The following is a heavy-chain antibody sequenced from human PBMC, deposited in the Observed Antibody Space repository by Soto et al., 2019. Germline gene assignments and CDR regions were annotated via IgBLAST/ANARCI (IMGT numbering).Heavy chain of an antibody. V-gene: IGHV3-33*08. Sequence: GGSLRLSCAASGFTFSSYGMHWVRQAPGKGLEWVAVIWYDGSNKYYADSVKGRFTISRDNYKNTLYLQMNSLRAEDTAVYYCAREVAEGTYYYYYYMDVWGKGTTVTVSS. D-gene: IGHD1-1*01. CDR2: IWYDGSNK. CDR3: AREVAEGTYYYYYYMDV. J-gene: IGHJ6*03. CDR1: GFTFSSYG.